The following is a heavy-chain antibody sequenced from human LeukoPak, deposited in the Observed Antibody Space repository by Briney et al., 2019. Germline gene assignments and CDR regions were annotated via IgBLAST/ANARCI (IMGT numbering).Heavy chain of an antibody. CDR1: GFTFSTYW. D-gene: IGHD2-15*01. Sequence: GGSLRLSCAASGFTFSTYWMQWVRQAPGRGLVWVSRISGDGSSTFYADSVKGRFTISRDNAKNTLYPQMNSLRAEDTAVYYCARARYCTGGSCYSDSWGQGTLVTVSS. J-gene: IGHJ4*02. CDR3: ARARYCTGGSCYSDS. CDR2: ISGDGSST. V-gene: IGHV3-74*01.